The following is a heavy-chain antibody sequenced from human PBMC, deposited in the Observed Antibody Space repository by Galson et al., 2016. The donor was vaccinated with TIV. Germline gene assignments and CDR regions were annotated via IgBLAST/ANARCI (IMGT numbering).Heavy chain of an antibody. CDR2: VSTSGGTT. V-gene: IGHV1-46*01. CDR3: ARGPGYTYGYIFDY. Sequence: SVKVSCKASGYIFTSWYMHWVRQAPGQGLEWVGIVSTSGGTTSYAQKFQGRVAMTSDTSTSTVDMELNSLKSEDTAVYYCARGPGYTYGYIFDYWGQGTPVTVAS. J-gene: IGHJ4*02. CDR1: GYIFTSWY. D-gene: IGHD5-18*01.